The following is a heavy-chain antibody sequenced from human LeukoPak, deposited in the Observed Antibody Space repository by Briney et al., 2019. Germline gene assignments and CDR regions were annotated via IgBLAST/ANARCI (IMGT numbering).Heavy chain of an antibody. V-gene: IGHV4-39*07. CDR3: ARDVELRGDYYYGMDV. D-gene: IGHD1-26*01. CDR1: GGSISSSSYY. J-gene: IGHJ6*02. Sequence: SETPSLTCTVSGGSISSSSYYWGWIRQPPGKGLESIGSIYYSGSTYYNPSFKSRVTISVDTSKNQFSLKLSSVTAADTAVYYCARDVELRGDYYYGMDVWGQGTTVTVSS. CDR2: IYYSGST.